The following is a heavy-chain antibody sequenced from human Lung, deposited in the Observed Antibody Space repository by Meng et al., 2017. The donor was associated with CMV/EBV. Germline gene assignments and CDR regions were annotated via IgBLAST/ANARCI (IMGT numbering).Heavy chain of an antibody. CDR2: IIPRRPIT. CDR1: GSTFSRCS. D-gene: IGHD5-24*01. CDR3: ARGRDGYNMNCLDY. V-gene: IGHV1-69*10. J-gene: IGHJ4*02. Sequence: SSGSTFSRCSISWVRQPPGQGLEWMGAIIPRRPITNYAQKFQGRVTITADTSTSTAYLELTSLRSADTAVYYCARGRDGYNMNCLDYWGQGTLVTVSS.